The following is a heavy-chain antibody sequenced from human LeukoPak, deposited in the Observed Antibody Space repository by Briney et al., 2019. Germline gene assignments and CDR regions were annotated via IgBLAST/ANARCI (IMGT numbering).Heavy chain of an antibody. CDR1: GFTFSGSA. D-gene: IGHD6-13*01. J-gene: IGHJ4*02. Sequence: TGGSLRLSCAASGFTFSGSALHWVRQASGKGLEWVARIRSRANSYATAYAASVEGRFTISRDDSKNTAYLQMNSLKTEDTALYYCTYITAAGLFDYWGQGTLVTVSS. V-gene: IGHV3-73*01. CDR2: IRSRANSYAT. CDR3: TYITAAGLFDY.